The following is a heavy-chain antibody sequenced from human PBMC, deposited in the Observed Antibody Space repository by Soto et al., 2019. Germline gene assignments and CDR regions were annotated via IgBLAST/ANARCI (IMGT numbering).Heavy chain of an antibody. CDR2: ISYDGSNK. Sequence: QVQLVESGGGVVQPGRSLRLSCAASGFTFSSYAMNWVRQAPGQGLEWVALISYDGSNKYYADSVKGRFTISRDNSKNTLYLQMNSLRPEDTAVYHCARDQGGTTLYYHGMDVWGQGTTVTVSS. CDR3: ARDQGGTTLYYHGMDV. CDR1: GFTFSSYA. J-gene: IGHJ6*02. V-gene: IGHV3-30-3*01. D-gene: IGHD1-7*01.